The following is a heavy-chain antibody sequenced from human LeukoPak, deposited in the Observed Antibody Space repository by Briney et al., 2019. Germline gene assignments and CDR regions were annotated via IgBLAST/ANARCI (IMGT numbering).Heavy chain of an antibody. Sequence: PSETLSLTCAVYGGSFSGYYWSWIRQPPGKGLEWIGEINHSGSTNYNPSLKSRVTISVDTSKNQFSLKLSSVTAADTAVYYCARGWYCSSTSCYKRSDAFDIWGQGTMVTVSS. V-gene: IGHV4-34*01. D-gene: IGHD2-2*02. CDR2: INHSGST. CDR3: ARGWYCSSTSCYKRSDAFDI. J-gene: IGHJ3*02. CDR1: GGSFSGYY.